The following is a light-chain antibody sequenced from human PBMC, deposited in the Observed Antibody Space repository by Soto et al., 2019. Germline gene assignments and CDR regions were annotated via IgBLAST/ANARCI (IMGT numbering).Light chain of an antibody. Sequence: QSVLTQPASVSGSPGQSITISCTGTSSDVGGYNYVSWYQQHPGKAPKLMIYDVSNRPSGVSNCFSGSKSGNTASLTISGLQAEDEADYYCSSYTSSSTVVFGGVTKVTVL. CDR1: SSDVGGYNY. CDR3: SSYTSSSTVV. V-gene: IGLV2-14*01. J-gene: IGLJ2*01. CDR2: DVS.